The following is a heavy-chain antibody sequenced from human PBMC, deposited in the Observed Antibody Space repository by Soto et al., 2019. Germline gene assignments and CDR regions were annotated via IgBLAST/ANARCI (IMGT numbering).Heavy chain of an antibody. Sequence: GASVKVSCKASGYTFTSYAMHWVRQAPGQRLEWMGWINAGNGNTKYSQKFQGRVTITRDTSASTAYMELSSLRSEDTAVYYCARSWDTMVRGVYYMDVWGKGTPVTVSS. CDR1: GYTFTSYA. CDR2: INAGNGNT. J-gene: IGHJ6*03. V-gene: IGHV1-3*01. CDR3: ARSWDTMVRGVYYMDV. D-gene: IGHD3-10*01.